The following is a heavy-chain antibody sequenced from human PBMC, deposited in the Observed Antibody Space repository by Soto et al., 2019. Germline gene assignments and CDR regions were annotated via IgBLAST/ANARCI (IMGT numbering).Heavy chain of an antibody. CDR2: IRSKANSYAT. J-gene: IGHJ5*02. CDR3: LVPNRGLEPLNNNWFDP. D-gene: IGHD1-1*01. Sequence: PGGSLRLSCAASGFTFSGSAMHWVRQASGKGLEWVGRIRSKANSYATAYAASVKGRFTISRDDSKNTAYLQMNSLKTEDTAVYYCLVPNRGLEPLNNNWFDPWGQGTLVTVSS. V-gene: IGHV3-73*01. CDR1: GFTFSGSA.